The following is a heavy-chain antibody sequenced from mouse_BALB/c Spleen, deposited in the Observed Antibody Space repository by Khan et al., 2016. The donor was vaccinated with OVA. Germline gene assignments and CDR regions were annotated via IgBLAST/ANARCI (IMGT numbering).Heavy chain of an antibody. V-gene: IGHV5-12*02. CDR1: GFTFSDYY. Sequence: EVELVESGGGLVQPGGSLKLSCATSGFTFSDYYMYWVRQTPEKRLEWVAYISNRGATTYYPDTLRGRFTISRDNAKNTLYLQMRRLKSEDTAIYYCARGGDDGVLAYWGQGTLVTVSA. D-gene: IGHD2-3*01. J-gene: IGHJ3*01. CDR2: ISNRGATT. CDR3: ARGGDDGVLAY.